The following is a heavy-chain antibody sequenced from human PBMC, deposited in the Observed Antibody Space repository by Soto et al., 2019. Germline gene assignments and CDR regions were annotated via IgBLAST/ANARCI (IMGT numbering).Heavy chain of an antibody. CDR3: ARDPGGCSGGSCYSWYFDY. D-gene: IGHD2-15*01. CDR2: ISSSSSTI. Sequence: GGSLRLSCAASGFTFSSYSLNWVRQVPGKGLEWVSYISSSSSTIYYADSVKGRFTISRDNAKNSLFLQMNSLRAEDTAVYYCARDPGGCSGGSCYSWYFDYWGQGTLVTVSS. V-gene: IGHV3-48*01. J-gene: IGHJ4*02. CDR1: GFTFSSYS.